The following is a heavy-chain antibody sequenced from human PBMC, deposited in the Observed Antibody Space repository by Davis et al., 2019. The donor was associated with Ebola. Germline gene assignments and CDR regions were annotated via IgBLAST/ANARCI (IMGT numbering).Heavy chain of an antibody. V-gene: IGHV3-33*01. CDR3: ARDRSSTYFDI. Sequence: PGGSLRLSCAASGFTFSSYGMHWVRQAPGKGLEWVAVIWYDGSKEYYADSVKGRFTISRDNSKNTVYLQMNSLRAEDTAVYYCARDRSSTYFDIWGQGTMVTISS. CDR1: GFTFSSYG. D-gene: IGHD6-13*01. J-gene: IGHJ3*02. CDR2: IWYDGSKE.